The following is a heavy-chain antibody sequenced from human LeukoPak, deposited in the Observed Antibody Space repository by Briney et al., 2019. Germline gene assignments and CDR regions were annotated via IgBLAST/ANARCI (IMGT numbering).Heavy chain of an antibody. J-gene: IGHJ2*01. CDR1: GFTFDDYA. V-gene: IGHV3-9*01. CDR3: AKAFNITSTTLWYFDL. Sequence: GGSLRLSCAASGFTFDDYAMHWVRQAPGKGLERVSGISWNSGSIAYAGSVKGRFTISRDNAKISLYMQMNSLRAEDTASYYCAKAFNITSTTLWYFDLWGRGTLVTVSS. D-gene: IGHD2/OR15-2a*01. CDR2: ISWNSGSI.